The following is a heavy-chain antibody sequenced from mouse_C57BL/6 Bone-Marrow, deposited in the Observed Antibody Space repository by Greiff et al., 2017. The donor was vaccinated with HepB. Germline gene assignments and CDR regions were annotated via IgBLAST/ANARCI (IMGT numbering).Heavy chain of an antibody. J-gene: IGHJ4*01. Sequence: EVQGVESGGDLVKPGGSLKLSCAASGFTFSSYGMSWVRQTPDKRLEWVATISSGGSYTYDPDSVKGRFTISRDNAKNTLYLQMSSLKSEDTAMYYCARRFYAMDYWGQGTSVTVSS. CDR3: ARRFYAMDY. CDR1: GFTFSSYG. CDR2: ISSGGSYT. V-gene: IGHV5-6*01.